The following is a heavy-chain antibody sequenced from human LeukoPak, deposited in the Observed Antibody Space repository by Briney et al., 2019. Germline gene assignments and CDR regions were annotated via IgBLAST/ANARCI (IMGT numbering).Heavy chain of an antibody. CDR1: GFTFSTYV. CDR2: ISNDGSTK. Sequence: GGSLRLSCAASGFTFSTYVMHWVGQAPGKGLEWVAVISNDGSTKYYADSVKGRFTVSRDNSKNTVYLQMNSLRAEDTAVYYCARDAPPLGMDVWGIGTTVTVSS. CDR3: ARDAPPLGMDV. J-gene: IGHJ6*04. V-gene: IGHV3-30*04.